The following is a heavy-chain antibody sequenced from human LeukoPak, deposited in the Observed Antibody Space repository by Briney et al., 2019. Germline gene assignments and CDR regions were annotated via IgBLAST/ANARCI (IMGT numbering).Heavy chain of an antibody. D-gene: IGHD3-10*01. Sequence: GRSLRLSCVASGFTFSSDTMTWVRQAPGKALEWVSSVTESGGITSYADSVKGRFTISRDNSKNTLYLQMSSLRADDTATYYCAKGSSGNYYYWGQGTLVTVSS. J-gene: IGHJ4*02. CDR3: AKGSSGNYYY. CDR1: GFTFSSDT. CDR2: VTESGGIT. V-gene: IGHV3-23*01.